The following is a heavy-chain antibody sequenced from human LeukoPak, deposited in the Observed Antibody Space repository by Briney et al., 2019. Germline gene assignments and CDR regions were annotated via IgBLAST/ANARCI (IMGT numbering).Heavy chain of an antibody. CDR3: ARGGSIAARGWIDP. CDR1: GGSFSGYY. CDR2: IHHSGST. D-gene: IGHD6-6*01. J-gene: IGHJ5*02. Sequence: KPSETLSLTCTVNGGSFSGYYWSWIRQPPGKGLEWIGEIHHSGSTNDNPSLKSRVTISVDTSKNQISLRLSSVTAADTAVYYCARGGSIAARGWIDPWGQGTLVTVSS. V-gene: IGHV4-34*01.